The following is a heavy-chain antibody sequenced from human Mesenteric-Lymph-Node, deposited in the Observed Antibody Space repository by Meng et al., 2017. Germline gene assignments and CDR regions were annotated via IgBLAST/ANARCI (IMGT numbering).Heavy chain of an antibody. V-gene: IGHV4-30-4*01. CDR2: IYYSGNT. Sequence: QGPGQGQGPGTVKPSQTLAPPCPVSGGPMSSGDYFWHWIRQPPGKGLEWIGYIYYSGNTYYNPSLKSRVTISIDTSKNQFSLKLSSVTAADTAVYYCARAEYYNWFDPWGQGTLVTVSS. D-gene: IGHD1-14*01. CDR3: ARAEYYNWFDP. J-gene: IGHJ5*02. CDR1: GGPMSSGDYF.